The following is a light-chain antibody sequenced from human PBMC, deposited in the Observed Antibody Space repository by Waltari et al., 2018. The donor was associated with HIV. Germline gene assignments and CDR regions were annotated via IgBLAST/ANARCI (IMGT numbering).Light chain of an antibody. CDR3: QQSYSTPYT. CDR1: QSISSY. V-gene: IGKV1-39*01. CDR2: AAS. Sequence: DIQTTQSPSSLSASVGDRFTITCRASQSISSYLNWYQQKPGKAPKLLIYAASSLQSGVPSRFSGSGSGTDFTLTISSLQPEDFATYYCQQSYSTPYTFGQGTKLEIK. J-gene: IGKJ2*01.